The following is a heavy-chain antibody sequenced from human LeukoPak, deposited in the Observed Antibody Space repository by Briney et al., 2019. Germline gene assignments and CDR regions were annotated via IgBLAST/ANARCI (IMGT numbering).Heavy chain of an antibody. Sequence: SETLSLTCTVSGGSISSYYWSWLRQSPGKGLEWIAYIYYSGSTNYNPSLKSRVTISVDTSKNQFSLKLTSVTPANTAVYYCAREGRASGYSYGSDYWGQGTLVTVSS. D-gene: IGHD5-18*01. J-gene: IGHJ4*02. CDR2: IYYSGST. CDR1: GGSISSYY. CDR3: AREGRASGYSYGSDY. V-gene: IGHV4-59*01.